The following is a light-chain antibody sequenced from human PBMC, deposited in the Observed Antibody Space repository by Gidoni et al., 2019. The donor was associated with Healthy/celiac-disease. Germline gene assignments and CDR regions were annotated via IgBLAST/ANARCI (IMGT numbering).Light chain of an antibody. CDR3: QRRSNWPPLT. CDR1: QSVSSY. Sequence: EIVLSQSSATLSLSPGERATLSCRASQSVSSYLAWYQQKPGQAPRLLIYDASNRATGIPARFSGSGSGTDFTLTISSLEPEDFAVYYCQRRSNWPPLTFGGGTKVEIK. J-gene: IGKJ4*01. V-gene: IGKV3-11*01. CDR2: DAS.